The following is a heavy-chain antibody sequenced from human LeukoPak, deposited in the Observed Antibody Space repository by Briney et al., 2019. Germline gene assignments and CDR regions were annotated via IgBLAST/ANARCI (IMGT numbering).Heavy chain of an antibody. Sequence: TGGSLRLSCVASGFTFSGDWMSWVRQAPGKGLEWVANINEDESVRHYVDSVKGRFPISRDNAKNSVFLQMNSLRDEDTALYYCATSDDSSGSDWGQGTLVTVSS. CDR2: INEDESVR. J-gene: IGHJ4*02. CDR1: GFTFSGDW. V-gene: IGHV3-7*01. D-gene: IGHD3-22*01. CDR3: ATSDDSSGSD.